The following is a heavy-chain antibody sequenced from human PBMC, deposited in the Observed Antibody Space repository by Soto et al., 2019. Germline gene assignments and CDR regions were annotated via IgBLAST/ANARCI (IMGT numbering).Heavy chain of an antibody. Sequence: SETLSLTCAVSGGSISSSNWWSWVRQPPGKGLEWIGEIYHSGSTNYNPSLKSRATISVDKSKNQFSLKLSSVTAADTAVYYCARDRKAMVRGVIINGMFDYWGQGTLVTVSS. CDR1: GGSISSSNW. CDR3: ARDRKAMVRGVIINGMFDY. J-gene: IGHJ4*02. V-gene: IGHV4-4*02. CDR2: IYHSGST. D-gene: IGHD3-10*01.